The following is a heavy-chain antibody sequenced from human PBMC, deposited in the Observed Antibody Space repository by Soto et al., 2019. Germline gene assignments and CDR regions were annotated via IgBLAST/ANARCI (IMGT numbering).Heavy chain of an antibody. CDR3: ARGRIAAAGTRWFDL. J-gene: IGHJ5*02. CDR2: INHSGST. V-gene: IGHV4-34*01. D-gene: IGHD6-13*01. Sequence: QVQLQQWGAGLLKPSETLSLTCAVYGGSFSGYYWSWIRQPPGKGLEWIGEINHSGSTNYNPSLKSRVTISVDTSKNQFSLKLSSVTAADTAVYYCARGRIAAAGTRWFDLWGQGTLVTVSS. CDR1: GGSFSGYY.